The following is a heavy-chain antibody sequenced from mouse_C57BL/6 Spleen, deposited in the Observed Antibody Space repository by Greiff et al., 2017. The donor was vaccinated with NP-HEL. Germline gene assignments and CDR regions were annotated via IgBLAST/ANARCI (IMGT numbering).Heavy chain of an antibody. CDR2: INPNNGGT. CDR3: ARSGNYYGSRWNAMDY. CDR1: GYTFTDYY. J-gene: IGHJ4*01. D-gene: IGHD1-1*01. V-gene: IGHV1-26*01. Sequence: VQLQQSGPELVKPGASVKISCKASGYTFTDYYMNWVKQSHGKSLEWIGDINPNNGGTSYNQKFKGKATLTVDKSSSTAYMELRSLTSEDSAVYYCARSGNYYGSRWNAMDYWGQGTSVTVSS.